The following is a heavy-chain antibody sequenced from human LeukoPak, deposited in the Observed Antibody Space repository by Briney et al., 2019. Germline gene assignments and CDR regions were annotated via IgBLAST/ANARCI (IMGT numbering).Heavy chain of an antibody. CDR3: AKVALFSGYYPPFDY. D-gene: IGHD3-22*01. CDR1: GFTFSNYG. V-gene: IGHV3-30*18. CDR2: ISYDGSNE. Sequence: GRSLRLSSTASGFTFSNYGMHWVRQAPGKGLEWVAVISYDGSNEYYADSVKGRFTISRDNSKNTLFLQMNSLRPEDTAVYHCAKVALFSGYYPPFDYWGQGTLVTVSS. J-gene: IGHJ4*02.